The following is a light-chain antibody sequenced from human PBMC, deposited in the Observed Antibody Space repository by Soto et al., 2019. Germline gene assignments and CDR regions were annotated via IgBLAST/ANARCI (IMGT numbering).Light chain of an antibody. Sequence: QSALTQPASVSGSPGQSITISCIGSSSDVGGYNYVSWYQHHPGRVLKPMIFEVSDRPSGVSSRFSGSKSGNTAYLTISGLQAEDEADYYCSSFSSTSTIVFGGGTKLTVL. CDR1: SSDVGGYNY. CDR2: EVS. V-gene: IGLV2-14*01. J-gene: IGLJ2*01. CDR3: SSFSSTSTIV.